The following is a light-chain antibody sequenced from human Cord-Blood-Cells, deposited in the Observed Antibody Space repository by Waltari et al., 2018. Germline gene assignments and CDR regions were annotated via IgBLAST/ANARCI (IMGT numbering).Light chain of an antibody. CDR1: NMGSKS. Sequence: SYVLTQPPSVSVAPGKTASITCGGINMGSKSVHWYQQTPGQAPVLVIYYASDRPSGIPVRFSGSNSGNTATLTISRVEAGDEADYYCQVWDSSSDHYVFGTGTKVTVL. V-gene: IGLV3-21*04. CDR2: YAS. CDR3: QVWDSSSDHYV. J-gene: IGLJ1*01.